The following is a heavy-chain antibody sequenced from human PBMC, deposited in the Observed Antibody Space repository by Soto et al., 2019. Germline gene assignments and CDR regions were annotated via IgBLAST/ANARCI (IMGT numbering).Heavy chain of an antibody. CDR1: GFTFSSYA. J-gene: IGHJ4*02. CDR2: ISYDGSNK. V-gene: IGHV3-30-3*01. Sequence: GGSLRLSCAASGFTFSSYAMHWVRQAPGKGLEWLAVISYDGSNKYYADSVKGRFTISRDNSKNTLYLQMNSLRAEDTAVYYCARDQTYCSGGSCYTRGYFDYWGQGTLLTVSS. D-gene: IGHD2-15*01. CDR3: ARDQTYCSGGSCYTRGYFDY.